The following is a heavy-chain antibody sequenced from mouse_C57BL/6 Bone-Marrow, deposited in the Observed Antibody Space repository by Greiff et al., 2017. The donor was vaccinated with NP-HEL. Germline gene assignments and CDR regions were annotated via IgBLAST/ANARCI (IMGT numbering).Heavy chain of an antibody. V-gene: IGHV5-6*02. CDR1: GFTFSSYG. Sequence: EVKLMESGGDLVKPGGSLKLSCAASGFTFSSYGMSWVRQTPDKRLEWVATISSGGSYTYYPDSVKGRFTISRDNAKNTLYLQMSSLKSEDTAMYYCARRIYSYYALGNTGQKASVSVSS. D-gene: IGHD2-1*01. CDR3: ARRIYSYYALGN. CDR2: ISSGGSYT. J-gene: IGHJ4*01.